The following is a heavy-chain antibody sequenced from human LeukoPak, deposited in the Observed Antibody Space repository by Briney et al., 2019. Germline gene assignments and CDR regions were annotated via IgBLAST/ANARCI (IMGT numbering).Heavy chain of an antibody. V-gene: IGHV4-59*01. CDR1: GGSISSYY. D-gene: IGHD6-19*01. CDR3: ATPLGTSGWYYFDY. J-gene: IGHJ4*02. CDR2: IYYSGST. Sequence: SETLSLTCTVSGGSISSYYWSWIRQPPGKGLEWIGYIYYSGSTNYNPSLKGRVTISVDTSKNQFSLKLSSVTAADTAVYYCATPLGTSGWYYFDYWGQGTLVTVSS.